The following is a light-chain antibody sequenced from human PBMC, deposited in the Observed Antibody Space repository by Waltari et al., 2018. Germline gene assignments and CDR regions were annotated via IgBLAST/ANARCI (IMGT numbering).Light chain of an antibody. CDR3: CSYAGSSTVV. CDR1: SSDVGTYNL. V-gene: IGLV2-23*01. J-gene: IGLJ2*01. Sequence: QSALAQPASVSGSPGQSITISCTGTSSDVGTYNLVSWYQQHPGRAPKVLIYEGSERPSGVSSLFSGSKSGNTASLTISGLQAEDEADYYCCSYAGSSTVVFGGGTRLTVL. CDR2: EGS.